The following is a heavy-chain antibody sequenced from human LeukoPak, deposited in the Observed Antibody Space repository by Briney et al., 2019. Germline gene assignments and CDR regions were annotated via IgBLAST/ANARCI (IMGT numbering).Heavy chain of an antibody. V-gene: IGHV3-21*01. Sequence: PGGSLRLSCAASGFTFSSYSMNWVRQAPRKGLEWVSSITRSSTSTYYTDSVRGRFTISRDNAKNSLYLQMNSLRAEDTAVYYCARDNWNDAPGGFDPWGQGTLVTVSS. D-gene: IGHD1-20*01. CDR1: GFTFSSYS. J-gene: IGHJ5*02. CDR3: ARDNWNDAPGGFDP. CDR2: ITRSSTST.